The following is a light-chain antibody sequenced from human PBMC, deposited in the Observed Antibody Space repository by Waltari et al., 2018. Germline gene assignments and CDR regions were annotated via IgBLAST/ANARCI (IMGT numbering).Light chain of an antibody. CDR1: NIGSKG. V-gene: IGLV3-21*04. CDR2: YDS. J-gene: IGLJ1*01. CDR3: HVWDRSNGQYV. Sequence: SYVLTQPPSVSVAPGKTARIACGGDNIGSKGVHWYQQKSGQAPILIIYYDSDRPSGIPERFACSNSGNTATLTISRVEAGDEADYYCHVWDRSNGQYVFGPGTKVTVL.